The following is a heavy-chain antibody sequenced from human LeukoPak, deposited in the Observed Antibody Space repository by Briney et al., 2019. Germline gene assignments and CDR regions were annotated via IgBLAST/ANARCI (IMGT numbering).Heavy chain of an antibody. V-gene: IGHV4-31*03. Sequence: SQTLSLTCTVSGGSISSGGYYWSWIRQHPGKGLEWIGYIYYSGSTYYNPSLKSRVTISVDTSKNQFSLKLSSVTAADTAVYYCARDSAMANYYYYGMDVWGQGITVTVSS. CDR3: ARDSAMANYYYYGMDV. D-gene: IGHD2-2*01. CDR2: IYYSGST. CDR1: GGSISSGGYY. J-gene: IGHJ6*02.